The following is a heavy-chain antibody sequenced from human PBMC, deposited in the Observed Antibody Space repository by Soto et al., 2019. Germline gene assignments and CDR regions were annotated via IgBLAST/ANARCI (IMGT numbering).Heavy chain of an antibody. CDR2: ISYDGSNK. V-gene: IGHV3-30-3*01. J-gene: IGHJ6*02. D-gene: IGHD3-3*01. CDR3: ARGSEYDFWSGYSWDYYYGMDV. CDR1: GFTFSSYA. Sequence: GGSLRLSCAASGFTFSSYAMHWVCQAPGKGLEWVAVISYDGSNKYYADSVKGRFTISRDNSKNTLYLQMNSLRAEDTAVYYCARGSEYDFWSGYSWDYYYGMDVWGQGTTVTVSS.